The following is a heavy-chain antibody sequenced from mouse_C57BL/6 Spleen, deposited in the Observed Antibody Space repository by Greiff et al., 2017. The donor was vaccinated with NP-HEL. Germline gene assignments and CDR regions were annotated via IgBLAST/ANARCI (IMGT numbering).Heavy chain of an antibody. Sequence: EVQRVESGPGLVKPSQSLSLTCSVTGYSITSGYYWNWIRQFPGNKLEWMGYISYDGSNNYNPSLKNRISITRDTSKNQFFLKLNSVTTEDTATYYCARGGYGSSLVFDYWGQGTTLTVSS. J-gene: IGHJ2*01. D-gene: IGHD1-1*01. CDR2: ISYDGSN. CDR1: GYSITSGYY. V-gene: IGHV3-6*01. CDR3: ARGGYGSSLVFDY.